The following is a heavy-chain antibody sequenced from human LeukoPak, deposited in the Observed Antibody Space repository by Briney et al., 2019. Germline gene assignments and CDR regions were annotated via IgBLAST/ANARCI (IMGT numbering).Heavy chain of an antibody. Sequence: PGGSLRRSCAASGFTFSSYAMHWVRQAPGKGLEWVAVISYDGSNKYYADSVKGRFTISRDNSKNTLYLQMNSLRAEDTAVYYCARDVGPMVRGVIHYYYYYGMDVWGQGTTVTVSS. V-gene: IGHV3-30-3*01. CDR1: GFTFSSYA. CDR3: ARDVGPMVRGVIHYYYYYGMDV. CDR2: ISYDGSNK. D-gene: IGHD3-10*01. J-gene: IGHJ6*02.